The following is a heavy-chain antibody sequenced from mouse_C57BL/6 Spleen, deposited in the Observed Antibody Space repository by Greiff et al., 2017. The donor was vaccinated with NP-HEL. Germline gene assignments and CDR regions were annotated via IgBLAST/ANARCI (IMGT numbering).Heavy chain of an antibody. CDR3: ARSTVGEAWFAY. D-gene: IGHD1-1*01. Sequence: VKVVESGPGLVQPSQSLSITCTVSGFSLTSYGVHWVRQSPGKGLEWLGVIWSGGSTDDNAAFISRLSISKDNAQSQVFFRMNSLQADDTAIYYCARSTVGEAWFAYWGQGTLVTVSA. V-gene: IGHV2-2*01. CDR1: GFSLTSYG. J-gene: IGHJ3*01. CDR2: IWSGGST.